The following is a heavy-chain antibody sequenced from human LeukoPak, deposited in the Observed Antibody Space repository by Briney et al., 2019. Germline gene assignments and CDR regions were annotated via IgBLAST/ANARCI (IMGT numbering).Heavy chain of an antibody. CDR3: ARDRRRRQWLSLKMGDAFDI. Sequence: PGTSLRLSCAASGFTFSSYEMNWVRQAPGKGLEWVSYISSSGSTIYYADSVKGRLTISRDNAKNSLYLQMNSLRAEDTAVYYCARDRRRRQWLSLKMGDAFDIWGQGTMVTVSS. CDR2: ISSSGSTI. J-gene: IGHJ3*02. CDR1: GFTFSSYE. V-gene: IGHV3-48*03. D-gene: IGHD3-22*01.